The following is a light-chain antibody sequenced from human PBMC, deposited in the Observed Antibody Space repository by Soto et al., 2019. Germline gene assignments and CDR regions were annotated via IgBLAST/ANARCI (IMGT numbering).Light chain of an antibody. V-gene: IGLV2-8*01. CDR2: EVS. CDR1: SSDVGGYKY. Sequence: QSALTQPPSASGSPGQSVIISCTGTSSDVGGYKYVSWYQQHPGKAPKLMIYEVSKRPSGVPDRFSGSKSGNTASLAVSGLQAEDEADYYCSSYAGSNNFVVFGGGTKVTVL. CDR3: SSYAGSNNFVV. J-gene: IGLJ2*01.